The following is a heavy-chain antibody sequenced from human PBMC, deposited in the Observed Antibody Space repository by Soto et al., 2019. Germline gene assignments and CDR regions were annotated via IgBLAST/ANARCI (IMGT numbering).Heavy chain of an antibody. CDR3: AREGYGDNHDAFDI. J-gene: IGHJ3*02. CDR2: MNPNSGNT. D-gene: IGHD4-17*01. Sequence: ASVKVSCKASGYTFTSYDINWVRQATGQGLEYLGWMNPNSGNTAYVQKFQGRVTMTWDTSITTAYMELSSLRSDDTAVYYCAREGYGDNHDAFDIWGQGTMVTVS. V-gene: IGHV1-8*01. CDR1: GYTFTSYD.